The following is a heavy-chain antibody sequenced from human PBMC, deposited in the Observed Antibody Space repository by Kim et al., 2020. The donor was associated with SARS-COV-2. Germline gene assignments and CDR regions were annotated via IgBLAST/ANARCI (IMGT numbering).Heavy chain of an antibody. J-gene: IGHJ4*02. Sequence: GGSLRLSCAASGFTFSSYAMSWVRQAPGKGLEWVSAISGSGGSTYYADSVKGRFTISRDNSKNTLYLQMNSLRAEDTAVYYCAKTATSALYRGKYTGYYFDYWGQGTLVTVSS. D-gene: IGHD3-16*01. V-gene: IGHV3-23*01. CDR1: GFTFSSYA. CDR3: AKTATSALYRGKYTGYYFDY. CDR2: ISGSGGST.